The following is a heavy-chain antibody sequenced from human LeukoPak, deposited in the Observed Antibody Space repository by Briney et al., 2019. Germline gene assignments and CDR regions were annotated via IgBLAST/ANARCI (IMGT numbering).Heavy chain of an antibody. CDR1: GFTFSSYA. CDR3: ASYSGSYPDYYYYMDV. D-gene: IGHD1-26*01. J-gene: IGHJ6*03. Sequence: GGSLRLSCAASGFTFSSYAMSWVRQAPGKGLEWVSAISGSGGSTYYADSVKGRFTISRDNSKNTLYLQMNSLRAEDTAVYYCASYSGSYPDYYYYMDVWGKGTTVTVSS. CDR2: ISGSGGST. V-gene: IGHV3-23*01.